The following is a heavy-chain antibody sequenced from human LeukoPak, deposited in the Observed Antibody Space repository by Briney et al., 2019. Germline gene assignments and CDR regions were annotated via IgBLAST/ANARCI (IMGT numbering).Heavy chain of an antibody. V-gene: IGHV1-2*02. J-gene: IGHJ4*02. CDR3: VRLKGYSSGWIDY. Sequence: ASVKVSCKASGHTFTGYYMHWVRQAPGQGLEWMGWINPNSGGTNYAQKFQGRVTMTRDTSISTAYMELSRLRSDDMAVYYCVRLKGYSSGWIDYWGQGTLVIVSS. CDR2: INPNSGGT. CDR1: GHTFTGYY. D-gene: IGHD6-19*01.